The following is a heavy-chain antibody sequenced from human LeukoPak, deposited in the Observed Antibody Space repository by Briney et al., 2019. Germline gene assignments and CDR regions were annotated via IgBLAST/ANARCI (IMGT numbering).Heavy chain of an antibody. Sequence: GGSLRLSCAASGFTFSSHWMHWVRQTPGKGLVWVSRINTDESKINHADSVKGRFTISRDNAKNSLYLQTNSLRVDDTAVYYCARVADTLLVEHWGQGTLVAVSS. D-gene: IGHD2-15*01. CDR1: GFTFSSHW. CDR3: ARVADTLLVEH. J-gene: IGHJ4*02. V-gene: IGHV3-74*01. CDR2: INTDESKI.